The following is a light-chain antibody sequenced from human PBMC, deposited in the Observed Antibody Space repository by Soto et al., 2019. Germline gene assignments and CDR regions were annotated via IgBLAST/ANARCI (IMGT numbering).Light chain of an antibody. J-gene: IGLJ2*01. CDR2: EVS. CDR1: NSDVGGYNY. Sequence: QSALTQPASVSGSPGQSITISCTGSNSDVGGYNYVSWYQQHPGKAPKLMIYEVSNRPSGISNRFSGSKSANTASLTLSGLQAEDEADYYCSSYTRSSTLVFGGGTKLTVL. CDR3: SSYTRSSTLV. V-gene: IGLV2-14*01.